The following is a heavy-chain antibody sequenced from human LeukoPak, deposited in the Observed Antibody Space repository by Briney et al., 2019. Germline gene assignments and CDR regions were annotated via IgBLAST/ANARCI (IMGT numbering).Heavy chain of an antibody. CDR3: ARDFESEGVVVTARYYFDY. V-gene: IGHV3-74*01. Sequence: GGSLRLSCAASGFTFSSYWMHWVRQAPGKGLVWVSRINGDGSTTTYVDSVKGRFTISRDNAKNTVYLQMNSLRVDDTAVYYCARDFESEGVVVTARYYFDYWGQGTLVTVSS. J-gene: IGHJ4*02. D-gene: IGHD2-21*02. CDR2: INGDGSTT. CDR1: GFTFSSYW.